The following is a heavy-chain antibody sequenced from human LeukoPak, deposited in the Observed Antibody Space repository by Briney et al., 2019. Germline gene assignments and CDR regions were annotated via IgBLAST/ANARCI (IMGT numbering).Heavy chain of an antibody. D-gene: IGHD3-9*01. CDR3: ARPGYDILTGYSIPFAY. J-gene: IGHJ4*02. CDR1: GATVSSNY. Sequence: GGSLRLSCAASGATVSSNYMSWVRQAPGKGLERVAVIYSGGTTYYAASVKGRFTISRDNSKNTLYLQMNSLRAEATAVYYCARPGYDILTGYSIPFAYWGQGTLVTVSS. CDR2: IYSGGTT. V-gene: IGHV3-53*01.